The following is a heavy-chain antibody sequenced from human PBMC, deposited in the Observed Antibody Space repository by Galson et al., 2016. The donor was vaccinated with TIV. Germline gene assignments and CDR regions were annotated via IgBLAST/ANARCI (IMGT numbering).Heavy chain of an antibody. Sequence: CAISGDSVSSDSAAWNWVRQSPSRGLEWLGRTYYRSRWYYDYKVSVKSRITINPDTSKNQFSLQLNSVTPEDTAVYYCTRAAGKNGASCYATCETFDIWGAGTMVIVSS. CDR2: TYYRSRWYY. V-gene: IGHV6-1*01. CDR1: GDSVSSDSAA. CDR3: TRAAGKNGASCYATCETFDI. D-gene: IGHD2-2*01. J-gene: IGHJ3*02.